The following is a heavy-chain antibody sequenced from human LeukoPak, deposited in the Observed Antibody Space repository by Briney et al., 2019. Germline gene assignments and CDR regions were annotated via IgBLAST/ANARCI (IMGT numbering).Heavy chain of an antibody. CDR1: GGSISSGGYY. D-gene: IGHD3-22*01. V-gene: IGHV4-30-2*02. Sequence: SQTLPLTCTVSGGSISSGGYYWSWIRQPPGKGLEWIGYIYHSGSTYYNPSLKSRVTISVDTSKNQFSLKLSSVTAADTAVYYCARDYYDSSGYYYGFDPWGQGTLVTVSS. CDR3: ARDYYDSSGYYYGFDP. CDR2: IYHSGST. J-gene: IGHJ5*02.